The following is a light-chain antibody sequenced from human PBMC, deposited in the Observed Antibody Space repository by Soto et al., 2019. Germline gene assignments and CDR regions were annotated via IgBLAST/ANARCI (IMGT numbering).Light chain of an antibody. CDR1: QTVSSTY. Sequence: TVLTQSPGTLSLSPGERATLSCRASQTVSSTYLAWYQQKPGQAPRLLIYGASSRATGIPDRFSGTVSGTDFTLTISRLEPEDFAVYYCQQYGSSPITFGQGTRLEI. CDR3: QQYGSSPIT. J-gene: IGKJ5*01. CDR2: GAS. V-gene: IGKV3-20*01.